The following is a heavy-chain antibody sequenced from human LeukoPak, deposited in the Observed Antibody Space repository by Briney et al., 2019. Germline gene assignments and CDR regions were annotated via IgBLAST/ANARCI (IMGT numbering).Heavy chain of an antibody. V-gene: IGHV5-51*01. J-gene: IGHJ4*02. CDR3: AKLGAYSSSWYGFFDY. Sequence: GESLKISCKGSGYSFTNYWIGWVRQMPGKGLECMGIIYPGDSDTRYSPSFQGQVTISADKSISTAYLHWSSLKASDTAMYYCAKLGAYSSSWYGFFDYWGQGTLVTVPS. CDR1: GYSFTNYW. CDR2: IYPGDSDT. D-gene: IGHD6-13*01.